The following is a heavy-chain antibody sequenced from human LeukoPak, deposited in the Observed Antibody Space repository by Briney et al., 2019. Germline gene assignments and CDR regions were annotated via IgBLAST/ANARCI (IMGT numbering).Heavy chain of an antibody. Sequence: GRSLRLSCAASGFTFLNYAMSWVRQAPGKGLQWVSGISGRDDTTYYTDSPEGSTYYTNSAEGRFTISRDNSKNTVYLQIDSLGVEDTAVYYCAKCMSATGVCLNFDSWGQGILVTVSS. V-gene: IGHV3-23*01. J-gene: IGHJ4*02. CDR2: ISGRDDTTYYTDSPEGST. CDR1: GFTFLNYA. D-gene: IGHD2-21*02. CDR3: AKCMSATGVCLNFDS.